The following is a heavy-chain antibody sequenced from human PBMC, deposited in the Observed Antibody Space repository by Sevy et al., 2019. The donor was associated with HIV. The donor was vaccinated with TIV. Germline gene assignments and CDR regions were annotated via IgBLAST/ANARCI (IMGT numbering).Heavy chain of an antibody. V-gene: IGHV3-73*01. J-gene: IGHJ4*02. CDR1: GFNFSAAA. CDR2: IRSEGKNYAT. Sequence: GGALRLSCAASGFNFSAAAMHWVRQASGKGLEWVGRIRSEGKNYATAYAVSVTGRFTIYRDDSKKMVFLQMSGLKTEDTAVYYCTKHSHADYWGRGTLVTVSS. CDR3: TKHSHADY.